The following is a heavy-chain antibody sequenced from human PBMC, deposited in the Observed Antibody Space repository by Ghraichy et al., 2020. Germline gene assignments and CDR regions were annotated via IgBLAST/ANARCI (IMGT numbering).Heavy chain of an antibody. J-gene: IGHJ6*02. D-gene: IGHD3-3*01. CDR3: AVVSFGVVRGRPGYFYYYGMDV. V-gene: IGHV1-69*13. Sequence: SVKVSCKGSGGTFNTYAVYWVRQAPEQGLEWMGGIIPIFGTANYAQRFQGRVRITADESTSTAYMELSSLRSEDTAVYYCAVVSFGVVRGRPGYFYYYGMDVWGQGTTVTFSS. CDR1: GGTFNTYA. CDR2: IIPIFGTA.